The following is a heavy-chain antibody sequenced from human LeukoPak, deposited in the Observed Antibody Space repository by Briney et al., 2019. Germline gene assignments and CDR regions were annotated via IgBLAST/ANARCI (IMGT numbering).Heavy chain of an antibody. CDR2: ISYDGSNK. Sequence: GGSLRLSCAASGFTFSSYAMHWVRQAPGRGLEGVAVISYDGSNKYYADSVKGRFTISRDNSKNKLYLQMNSLRAEDTAVYYCARPVVVIHMNLGAFDIWGQGTMVTVSS. J-gene: IGHJ3*02. CDR3: ARPVVVIHMNLGAFDI. V-gene: IGHV3-30*04. D-gene: IGHD3-22*01. CDR1: GFTFSSYA.